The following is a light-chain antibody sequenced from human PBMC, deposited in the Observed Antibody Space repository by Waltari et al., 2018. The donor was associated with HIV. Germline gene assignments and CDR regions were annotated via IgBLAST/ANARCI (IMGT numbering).Light chain of an antibody. CDR3: LHYYYYPWT. Sequence: AIRVTQSPSSLSASTGDRVTITCRTDQHISTYLAWYQQKPGHAPKLLVSDASTLQTGVPSRFSGYGSGTDFALNISCLQPEDFATYYCLHYYYYPWTFGQGTDVEV. CDR1: QHISTY. J-gene: IGKJ1*01. V-gene: IGKV1-8*01. CDR2: DAS.